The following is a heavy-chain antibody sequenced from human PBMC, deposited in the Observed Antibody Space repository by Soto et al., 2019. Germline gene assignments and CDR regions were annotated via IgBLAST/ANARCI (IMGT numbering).Heavy chain of an antibody. CDR1: CGSISRYY. Sequence: SETLSLTFTVFCGSISRYYWSLIRQPPGKGLEWIGYIYYSGSTNYNPSLKSRVTISVDTSKNQFSLKLSSVTAADTAVYYCARSYSSSWFKYFQHWGQGTLVTVSS. CDR2: IYYSGST. CDR3: ARSYSSSWFKYFQH. D-gene: IGHD6-13*01. J-gene: IGHJ1*01. V-gene: IGHV4-59*01.